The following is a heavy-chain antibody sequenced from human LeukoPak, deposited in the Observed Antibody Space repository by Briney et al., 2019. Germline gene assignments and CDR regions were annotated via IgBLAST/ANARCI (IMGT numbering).Heavy chain of an antibody. V-gene: IGHV3-23*01. CDR1: GFTLSTYA. CDR2: ISGSDDRT. Sequence: PGGSLRLSCAASGFTLSTYAMTWVRQAPGKGLEWVSAISGSDDRTFYSDSVKGRFTISRDNSKNTLYLQMNSLRAEDTAVYYCASGSNWGQGTLVTVSS. J-gene: IGHJ4*02. CDR3: ASGSN. D-gene: IGHD1-26*01.